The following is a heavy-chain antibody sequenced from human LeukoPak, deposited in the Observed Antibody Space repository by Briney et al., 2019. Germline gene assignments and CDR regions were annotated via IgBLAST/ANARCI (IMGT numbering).Heavy chain of an antibody. V-gene: IGHV3-21*05. J-gene: IGHJ4*02. Sequence: KSGGSLRLSCTASGFTFSAYSMNWVRQAPGKGLEWLSIITSTSNFIYYADSVKGRFTVSGDNAKNSLYLQMNSVRAEDTAVYYCARRVPSQVITDYLDYWGLGALVTVSS. CDR2: ITSTSNFI. D-gene: IGHD3-22*01. CDR3: ARRVPSQVITDYLDY. CDR1: GFTFSAYS.